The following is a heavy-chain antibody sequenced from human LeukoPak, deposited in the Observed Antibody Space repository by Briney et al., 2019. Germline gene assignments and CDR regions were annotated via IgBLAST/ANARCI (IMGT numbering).Heavy chain of an antibody. J-gene: IGHJ1*01. CDR3: ARGFASGDYGAD. Sequence: GGSLRLSCAASGFTYSLFWLSWVRQAPGKGLEWVANIKQDGSEKYSVDSVKGRFTISRDNAERSLYLQMNSLRAEETAVSERARGFASGDYGADWGQRTLGTVSS. V-gene: IGHV3-7*01. CDR2: IKQDGSEK. D-gene: IGHD4-17*01. CDR1: GFTYSLFW.